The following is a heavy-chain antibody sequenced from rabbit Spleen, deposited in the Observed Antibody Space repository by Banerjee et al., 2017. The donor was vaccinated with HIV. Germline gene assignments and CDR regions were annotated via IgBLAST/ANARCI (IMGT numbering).Heavy chain of an antibody. D-gene: IGHD2-1*01. J-gene: IGHJ4*01. CDR2: IDPLFGIT. Sequence: QEQLVESGGGLVQPGGSLKLSCKASGFDFSAYGVSWVRQAPGKGLEWIGFIDPLFGITYYASLVNGRFSISKENTQNTVYLKLNSLTAADTATYFCVRDRADIGGDYGPYYFDFWGQGTLVTVS. CDR3: VRDRADIGGDYGPYYFDF. V-gene: IGHV1S47*01. CDR1: GFDFSAYG.